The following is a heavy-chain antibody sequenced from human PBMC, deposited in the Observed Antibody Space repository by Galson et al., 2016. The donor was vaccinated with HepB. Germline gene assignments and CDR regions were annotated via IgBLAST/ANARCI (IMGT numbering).Heavy chain of an antibody. CDR3: TRGAKGVVGAADS. Sequence: SETLSLTCTVSGDSLSSFYWSWIRQPPGKELEWIGYISYSGTTNYNPSLQSRVSISIDTSQNQFSLKLSSVTAADSAVYYCTRGAKGVVGAADSWGRGTLVIVSS. J-gene: IGHJ4*02. CDR2: ISYSGTT. V-gene: IGHV4-59*01. CDR1: GDSLSSFY. D-gene: IGHD2-21*01.